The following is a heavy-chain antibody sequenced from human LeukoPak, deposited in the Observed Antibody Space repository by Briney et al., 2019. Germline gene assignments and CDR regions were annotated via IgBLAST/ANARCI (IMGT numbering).Heavy chain of an antibody. CDR1: GGSFSGYY. J-gene: IGHJ4*02. Sequence: SESLSLTCAVYGGSFSGYYWSWIRQPPGKGLEWIGEINHSGSTNYNPSLKSRVTISVDTSKNQFSLKLSSATAADTAVYYCATEMATAIDYWGQGTLVTVSS. CDR3: ATEMATAIDY. V-gene: IGHV4-34*01. CDR2: INHSGST. D-gene: IGHD5-24*01.